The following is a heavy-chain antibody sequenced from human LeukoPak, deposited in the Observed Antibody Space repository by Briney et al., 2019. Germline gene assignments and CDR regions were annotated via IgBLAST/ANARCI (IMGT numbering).Heavy chain of an antibody. CDR2: INHSGST. V-gene: IGHV4-34*01. CDR3: ARGGASSRHRINWFDP. Sequence: SETLSLTCAVYGGSFSGYYWSWIRQPPGKGLEWIGEINHSGSTNYNPSLKSRVTISVDTSKNQFSLKLSSVTAADTAVYYCARGGASSRHRINWFDPWGQGTLVTVSS. D-gene: IGHD6-13*01. J-gene: IGHJ5*02. CDR1: GGSFSGYY.